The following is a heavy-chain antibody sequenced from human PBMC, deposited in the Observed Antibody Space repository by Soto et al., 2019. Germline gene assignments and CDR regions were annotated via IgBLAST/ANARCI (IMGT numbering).Heavy chain of an antibody. CDR2: ISANNGNT. CDR3: ARHYSSGWDADSY. CDR1: GGTFSSYA. V-gene: IGHV1-18*01. J-gene: IGHJ4*02. D-gene: IGHD6-19*01. Sequence: ASVKVSCKASGGTFSSYAISWVRQAPGQGFEWMGWISANNGNTNYAQKFQGRVTMTTDTSTSTAYMELRSLRSDDTAVYYCARHYSSGWDADSYWGQGTLVTVSS.